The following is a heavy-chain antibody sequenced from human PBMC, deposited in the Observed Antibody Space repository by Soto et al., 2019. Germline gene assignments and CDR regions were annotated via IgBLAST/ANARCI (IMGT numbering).Heavy chain of an antibody. D-gene: IGHD6-13*01. CDR3: ARGGGKGEGGSWYHPRY. V-gene: IGHV3-21*01. Sequence: EVQLVESGGGLVKPGGSLRLSCAASGFTFSSYSMNWVRQAPGKGLEWVASISSSSSYIYYADSVKGRFTISRDNAKNSLYLQMNSLRAEDTDVYYCARGGGKGEGGSWYHPRYWGQGTLVTVSS. J-gene: IGHJ4*02. CDR1: GFTFSSYS. CDR2: ISSSSSYI.